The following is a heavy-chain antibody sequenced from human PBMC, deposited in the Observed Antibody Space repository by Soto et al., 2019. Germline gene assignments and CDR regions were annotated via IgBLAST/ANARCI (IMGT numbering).Heavy chain of an antibody. D-gene: IGHD6-25*01. V-gene: IGHV4-30-4*01. CDR3: ARDRLTDGMDV. Sequence: PSETLSLTCTVSGGSISSGDYYWSWIRQPPGKGLEWIGYIYYSGSTYYNPSLKSRVTISVDTSKNQFSLKLSSVTAADTAVYYCARDRLTDGMDVWGQGTTVTVSS. CDR2: IYYSGST. J-gene: IGHJ6*02. CDR1: GGSISSGDYY.